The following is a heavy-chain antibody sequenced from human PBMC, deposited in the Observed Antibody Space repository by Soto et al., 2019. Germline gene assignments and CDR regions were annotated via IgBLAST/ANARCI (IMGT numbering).Heavy chain of an antibody. J-gene: IGHJ4*02. CDR2: IYPGDHET. V-gene: IGHV5-51*01. D-gene: IGHD6-13*01. Sequence: GESLKISCQCSGYTFSNFWIGWVRQLPGKGLEWMGIIYPGDHETRYSPSFHGKVTISADKSINTAYLQWNSLEASDTAFYFCARSTRSSQYFDYWGQGDLVTVSS. CDR1: GYTFSNFW. CDR3: ARSTRSSQYFDY.